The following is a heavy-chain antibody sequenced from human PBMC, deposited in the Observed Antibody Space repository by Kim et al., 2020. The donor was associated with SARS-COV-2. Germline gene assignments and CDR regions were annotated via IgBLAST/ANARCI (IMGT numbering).Heavy chain of an antibody. CDR3: AREREVVVITGGAFDY. CDR1: GYTFTSYY. Sequence: ASVKVSCKASGYTFTSYYMHWVRQAPGQGLEWMGIINPSGGSTSYAQKFQGRVTMTRDTSTSTVYMELSSLRSEDTAVYYCAREREVVVITGGAFDYWGQGTLVTVSS. CDR2: INPSGGST. V-gene: IGHV1-46*01. J-gene: IGHJ4*02. D-gene: IGHD3-22*01.